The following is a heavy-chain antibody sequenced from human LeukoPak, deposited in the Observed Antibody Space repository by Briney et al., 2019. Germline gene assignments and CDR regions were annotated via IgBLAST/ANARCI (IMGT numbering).Heavy chain of an antibody. J-gene: IGHJ5*02. CDR1: GYTFTGYY. CDR3: ARGRITIFGVVIPHWFDP. V-gene: IGHV1-2*02. D-gene: IGHD3-3*01. Sequence: ASVKVSCKASGYTFTGYYMHWVRPAPGQGLEWMGWINPNSGGTNYAQKFEGRVTMTRDTSISTAYMELSRLRSDDTAVYYCARGRITIFGVVIPHWFDPWGQGTLVTVSS. CDR2: INPNSGGT.